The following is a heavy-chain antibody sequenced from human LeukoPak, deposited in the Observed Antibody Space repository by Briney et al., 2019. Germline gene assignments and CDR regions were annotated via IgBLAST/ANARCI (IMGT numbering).Heavy chain of an antibody. V-gene: IGHV3-30*18. CDR2: ISYAGSNK. Sequence: GRSLRLSCAASGFTFSSYGMHWVRQAPGKGLEWVAVISYAGSNKYYADSVKGRFTISRDNSKNTLYLQMNSLRAEDTAVYYCAKGGTRYCSSTSCSSYYYYYGMDVWGQGTTVTVSS. CDR3: AKGGTRYCSSTSCSSYYYYYGMDV. J-gene: IGHJ6*02. D-gene: IGHD2-2*01. CDR1: GFTFSSYG.